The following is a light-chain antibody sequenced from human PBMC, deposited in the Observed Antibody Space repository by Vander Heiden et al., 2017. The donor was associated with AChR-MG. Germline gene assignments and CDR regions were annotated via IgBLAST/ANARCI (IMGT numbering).Light chain of an antibody. CDR3: ASWDDSVSAVV. CDR1: RSNIETNY. Sequence: QSVLTQPPAASGTPVQRVTISCSGSRSNIETNYVYWYQQFPGTAPKLLIHSDDRRPSGVPDRWSGSKSGTSASLAISGLRSGDEADYYCASWDDSVSAVVFGGGTRLTV. V-gene: IGLV1-47*02. J-gene: IGLJ2*01. CDR2: SDD.